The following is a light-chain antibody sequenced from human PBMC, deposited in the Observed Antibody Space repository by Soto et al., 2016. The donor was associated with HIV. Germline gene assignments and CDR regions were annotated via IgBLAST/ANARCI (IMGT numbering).Light chain of an antibody. CDR3: VQGTRWPRT. V-gene: IGKV2-30*02. J-gene: IGKJ1*01. CDR2: GVS. Sequence: DVVMTQSPLNLTVSVGQSASISCKSSQDLRHSYGGATHLSWFHHRPGQSPRLLFFGVSSRVSGVPQRFSASGSGTYFTLKINKVEAEDVGIYYCVQGTRWPRTFGQGTKV. CDR1: QDLRHSYGGATH.